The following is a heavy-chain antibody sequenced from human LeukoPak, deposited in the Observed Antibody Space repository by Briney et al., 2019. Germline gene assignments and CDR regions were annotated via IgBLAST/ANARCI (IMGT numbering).Heavy chain of an antibody. CDR1: GGSISSYY. CDR3: ARRVAATDY. CDR2: INYSGST. V-gene: IGHV4-59*01. Sequence: PSETLSLTCTVSGGSISSYYWSWIRQPPGKGVEWIGYINYSGSTNYNPSLKSRVTISVDTSKNQFSLKLSSVTAADTAVYYCARRVAATDYWGQGTLVTVSS. J-gene: IGHJ4*02. D-gene: IGHD2-15*01.